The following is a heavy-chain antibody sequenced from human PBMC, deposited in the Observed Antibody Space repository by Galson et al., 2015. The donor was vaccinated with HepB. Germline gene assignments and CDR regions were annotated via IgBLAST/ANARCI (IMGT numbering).Heavy chain of an antibody. CDR2: INHSGST. CDR3: ARGRRRVGTTS. CDR1: GGSFSGFS. J-gene: IGHJ4*02. Sequence: ETLSLTCAVYGGSFSGFSWNWIRQPPGQGLEWVGEINHSGSTNYNPSLKSRVTISIDTSKNQFSLKLSSVTAADTAVYYCARGRRRVGTTSWGQGTLVTVSS. D-gene: IGHD1-26*01. V-gene: IGHV4-34*01.